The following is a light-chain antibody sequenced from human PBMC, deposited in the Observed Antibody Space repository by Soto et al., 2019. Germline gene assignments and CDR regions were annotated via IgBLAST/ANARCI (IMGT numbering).Light chain of an antibody. J-gene: IGKJ4*01. CDR1: QDISNY. CDR3: QHYDHLPLT. V-gene: IGKV1-33*01. CDR2: DAS. Sequence: DIQMTQSPSSLSASVRDRVTITCQASQDISNYLNWYQQKPGKAPTLLIYDASIFETGVPSRFSGSGSGTDFTFTISSLQPEDVATYYCQHYDHLPLTFGGGTKVEIK.